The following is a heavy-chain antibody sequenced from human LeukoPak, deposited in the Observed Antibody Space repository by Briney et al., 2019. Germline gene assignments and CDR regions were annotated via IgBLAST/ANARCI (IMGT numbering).Heavy chain of an antibody. V-gene: IGHV4-34*01. D-gene: IGHD1-14*01. CDR3: ARANLNNQPLPEIKNWFDP. CDR1: GGSFSGYY. CDR2: INHSGST. Sequence: SETLSLTCAVYGGSFSGYYWSWIRQPPGKGLEWIGEINHSGSTNYNPSLKSRVTISVDTSKNQFSLKLSSVTAADTAVYYCARANLNNQPLPEIKNWFDPWGQGTLVTVSS. J-gene: IGHJ5*02.